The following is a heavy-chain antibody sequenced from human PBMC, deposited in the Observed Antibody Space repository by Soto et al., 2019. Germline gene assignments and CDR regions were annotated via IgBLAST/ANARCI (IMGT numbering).Heavy chain of an antibody. CDR1: GFTFSSYA. V-gene: IGHV3-23*01. CDR3: ARRGPGTYFDY. D-gene: IGHD6-13*01. J-gene: IGHJ4*02. Sequence: PGGSLRLSCAASGFTFSSYAMNWVRQAPGKGLEWVSVISGSGGSTYYADSVKGRFTISRDNSKNTLYLQMNSLRTEDTAVYYCARRGPGTYFDYWGQGTLVTVSS. CDR2: ISGSGGST.